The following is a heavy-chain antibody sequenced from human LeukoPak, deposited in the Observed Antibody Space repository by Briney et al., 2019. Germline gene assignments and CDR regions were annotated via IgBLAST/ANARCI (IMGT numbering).Heavy chain of an antibody. Sequence: SETLSLTCTVSGGSISSYYWSWIRQPPGKGLEWIGYIYYTGSTNYNSSLKSRVTISVDTSKNQFFLKVSSVTAADTAVYYCAAKTHQAAFDFWGQGSMVTVSS. CDR1: GGSISSYY. J-gene: IGHJ3*01. D-gene: IGHD2-2*01. CDR2: IYYTGST. V-gene: IGHV4-59*08. CDR3: AAKTHQAAFDF.